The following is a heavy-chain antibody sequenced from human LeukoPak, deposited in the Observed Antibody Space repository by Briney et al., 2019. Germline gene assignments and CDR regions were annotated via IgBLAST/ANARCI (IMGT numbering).Heavy chain of an antibody. V-gene: IGHV4-4*02. CDR3: ARNGGYDQDV. CDR2: VCPRGGI. Sequence: SETLSLTCVVSGGSININNCYSWVRQSPGKGLEWIGEVCPRGGINYNPSLKTRVSISPDRPRNQFSLTMIYLTAADTAVYYCARNGGYDQDVWGQGITVTVSS. D-gene: IGHD5-18*01. CDR1: GGSININNC. J-gene: IGHJ6*02.